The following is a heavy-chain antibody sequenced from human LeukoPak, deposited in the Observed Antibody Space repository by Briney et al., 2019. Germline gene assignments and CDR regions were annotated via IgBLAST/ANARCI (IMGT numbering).Heavy chain of an antibody. J-gene: IGHJ6*03. CDR3: ARAQAGTLLYYYYYMDV. CDR1: GGSFIGYY. V-gene: IGHV4-34*01. Sequence: SETLSLTCAVYGGSFIGYYWSWIRQPPGKGLECIGEINHSGSTNYNPSLKSRVTISVGTSKNQFSLKLSSVTAADTAVYYCARAQAGTLLYYYYYMDVWGKRTAVTVSS. D-gene: IGHD6-19*01. CDR2: INHSGST.